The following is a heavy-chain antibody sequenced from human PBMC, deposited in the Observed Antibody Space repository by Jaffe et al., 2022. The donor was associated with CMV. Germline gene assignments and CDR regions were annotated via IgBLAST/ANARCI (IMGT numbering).Heavy chain of an antibody. J-gene: IGHJ3*02. CDR3: AKDITYSGYDPQGHDAFDI. CDR1: GFTFSSYA. Sequence: EVQLLESGGGLVQPGGSLRLSCAASGFTFSSYAMSWVRQAPGKGLEWVSAISGSGGSTYYADSVKGRFTISRDNSKNTLYLQMNSLRAEDTAVYYCAKDITYSGYDPQGHDAFDIWGQGTMVTVSS. CDR2: ISGSGGST. D-gene: IGHD5-12*01. V-gene: IGHV3-23*01.